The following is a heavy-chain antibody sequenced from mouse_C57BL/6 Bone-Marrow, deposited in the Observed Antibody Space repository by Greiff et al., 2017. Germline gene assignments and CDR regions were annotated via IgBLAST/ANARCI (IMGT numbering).Heavy chain of an antibody. D-gene: IGHD2-3*01. CDR3: TTEGIYAGCDY. CDR2: IDPENGDT. CDR1: GFNIKDDY. J-gene: IGHJ2*01. V-gene: IGHV14-4*01. Sequence: VQLQQSGAELVRPGASVKLSCTASGFNIKDDYMHWVKQRPEQGLEWIGWIDPENGDTEYASQFPGKATITADTSSHTAYLQLSSLTSEDTAVYYCTTEGIYAGCDYWGQGTTLTVSS.